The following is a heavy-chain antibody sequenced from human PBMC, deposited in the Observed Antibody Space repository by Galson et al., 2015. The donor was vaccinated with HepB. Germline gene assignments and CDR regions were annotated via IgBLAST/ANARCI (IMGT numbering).Heavy chain of an antibody. V-gene: IGHV3-48*02. D-gene: IGHD6-19*01. J-gene: IGHJ4*02. Sequence: SLRLSCAASGFTFSSYSMNWVRQAPGKGLEWVSYISSSSSTIYYADSVKGRFTISRDNAKNSLYLQMNSLRDEDTAVYYCARFGYSSGWYVNQPGQGDDYWGQGTLVTVSS. CDR2: ISSSSSTI. CDR1: GFTFSSYS. CDR3: ARFGYSSGWYVNQPGQGDDY.